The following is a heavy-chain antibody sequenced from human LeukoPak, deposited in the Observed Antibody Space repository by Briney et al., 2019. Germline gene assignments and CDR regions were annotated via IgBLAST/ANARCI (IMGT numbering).Heavy chain of an antibody. D-gene: IGHD3-16*02. J-gene: IGHJ4*02. CDR2: IKEDGSER. CDR1: AFIFSGHW. CDR3: ARAPGLYDYVWASYRYTGKGYYFDY. V-gene: IGHV3-7*03. Sequence: PGGSLRLSCEGSAFIFSGHWMNWVRQTPGKGLEWVASIKEDGSERQYVDSVKGRFSISRDNTKGSLFLQLNSLRAEDTAVYYCARAPGLYDYVWASYRYTGKGYYFDYWGQGILVTVSS.